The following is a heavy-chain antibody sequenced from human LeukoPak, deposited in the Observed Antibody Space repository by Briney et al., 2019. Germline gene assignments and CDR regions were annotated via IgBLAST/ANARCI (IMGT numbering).Heavy chain of an antibody. CDR2: IGSDGTKK. Sequence: PGGSLRLSCVASGFTFSNYGMHWVRQSPGKGLDWVAFIGSDGTKKYSADSVKGRFTISRDNSRNVLYLQMNSLRADDAAIYYCARGYCTSTNCNNWFDPWGQGALVTVSS. J-gene: IGHJ5*02. V-gene: IGHV3-30*02. CDR3: ARGYCTSTNCNNWFDP. D-gene: IGHD2-2*01. CDR1: GFTFSNYG.